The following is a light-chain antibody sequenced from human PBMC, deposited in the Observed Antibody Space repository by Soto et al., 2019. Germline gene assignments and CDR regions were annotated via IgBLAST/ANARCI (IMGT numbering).Light chain of an antibody. V-gene: IGKV3-20*01. Sequence: EIVLTQSPGTLSLSPGERATLSCRASQSVSSSFLAWYQQKPAQAPRLLIYGASSRATGIPDRFSGSGSGTDRHRTSSRLEPEDVAGYYWQQYGRSPRTFGQGTKVEIK. CDR1: QSVSSSF. CDR2: GAS. J-gene: IGKJ1*01. CDR3: QQYGRSPRT.